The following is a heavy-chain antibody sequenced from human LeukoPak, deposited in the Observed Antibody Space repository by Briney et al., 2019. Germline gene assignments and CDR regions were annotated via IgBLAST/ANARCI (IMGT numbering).Heavy chain of an antibody. CDR2: ISGSGGST. CDR1: GFTFSSYD. V-gene: IGHV3-23*01. D-gene: IGHD1-26*01. J-gene: IGHJ4*02. Sequence: GGSLRLSCAASGFTFSSYDMHWVRQATGKGLEWVSAISGSGGSTYYADSVKGRFTISRDNSKNTLYLQMNSLRAEDTAVCYCAKETRGRWLHLFDYWGQGTLVTVSS. CDR3: AKETRGRWLHLFDY.